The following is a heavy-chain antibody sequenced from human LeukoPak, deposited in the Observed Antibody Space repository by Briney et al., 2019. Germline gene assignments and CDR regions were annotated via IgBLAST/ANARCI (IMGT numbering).Heavy chain of an antibody. V-gene: IGHV4-59*11. CDR3: ARYSNHVDYFDS. CDR2: VYYTGTS. Sequence: SETLSLTCTVSGDSFRSHYWSWIRQPPGKGLEWIAYVYYTGTSNYNPSLKSRVTISIDTSKNQFSLKLISVTAADTAVYYCARYSNHVDYFDSWGQGTLVTVSS. J-gene: IGHJ4*02. D-gene: IGHD4-11*01. CDR1: GDSFRSHY.